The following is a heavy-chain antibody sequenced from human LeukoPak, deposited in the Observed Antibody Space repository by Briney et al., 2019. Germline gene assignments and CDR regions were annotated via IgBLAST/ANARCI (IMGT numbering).Heavy chain of an antibody. CDR2: ISSSSSTI. J-gene: IGHJ6*02. CDR3: ARGESAMVGGAYYYGMDV. Sequence: PGGSLRLSCAASGFTFSSYSMNWVRQAPGKGLEWVSYISSSSSTIYYADSVKGRFTTSRDNAKNSLYLQMNSLRAEDTAVYYCARGESAMVGGAYYYGMDVGAQGTTVTVSS. V-gene: IGHV3-48*04. D-gene: IGHD3-10*01. CDR1: GFTFSSYS.